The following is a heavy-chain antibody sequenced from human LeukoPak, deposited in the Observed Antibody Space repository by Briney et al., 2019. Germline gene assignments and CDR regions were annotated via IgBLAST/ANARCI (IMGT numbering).Heavy chain of an antibody. CDR2: ISYDGSNK. V-gene: IGHV3-30-3*01. J-gene: IGHJ4*02. D-gene: IGHD5-12*01. CDR1: GFTFSSYA. CDR3: ARDSGYDNCFDY. Sequence: GGSLRLSCAASGFTFSSYAMHWVRQAPGKGLEWVAVISYDGSNKYYADSVKGRFTISRDNSKNTLYLQMNSLRAGDTAVYYCARDSGYDNCFDYWGQGTLVTVSS.